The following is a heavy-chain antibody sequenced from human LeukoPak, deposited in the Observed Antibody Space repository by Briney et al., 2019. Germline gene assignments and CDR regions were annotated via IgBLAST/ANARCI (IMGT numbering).Heavy chain of an antibody. CDR2: MNPNSGNT. CDR1: GYTFTSHD. J-gene: IGHJ4*02. Sequence: ASVKVSCKTSGYTFTSHDINWVRQATGQALEWMGWMNPNSGNTGYAQKFQGRVTMTRNISISTAYMELSSLRSEDTAVYYCARGTVTGYCSGGSCYHFDYWGQETLVTVSS. CDR3: ARGTVTGYCSGGSCYHFDY. D-gene: IGHD2-15*01. V-gene: IGHV1-8*01.